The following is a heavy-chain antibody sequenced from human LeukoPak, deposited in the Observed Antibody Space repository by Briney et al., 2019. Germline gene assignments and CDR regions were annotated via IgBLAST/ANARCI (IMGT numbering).Heavy chain of an antibody. CDR2: INHSGST. CDR3: ARRGTGYCSGGSCINWFDP. Sequence: SETLSLTCAVYGGSFSGYYWSWIRQPPGKGLEWIGEINHSGSTNYNPSLKSRVTISVDTSKNQFSLKLSSVTAADTAVYYCARRGTGYCSGGSCINWFDPWGQGTLVTVSS. V-gene: IGHV4-34*01. CDR1: GGSFSGYY. D-gene: IGHD2-15*01. J-gene: IGHJ5*02.